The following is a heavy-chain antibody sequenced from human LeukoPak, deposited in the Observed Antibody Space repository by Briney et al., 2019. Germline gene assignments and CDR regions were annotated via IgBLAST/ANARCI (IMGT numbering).Heavy chain of an antibody. CDR3: AKEEGWGVNSFDM. Sequence: PGGSLRLSYAASGFSFSNYGMNWVRQAPGKGPAWVAIISSDGRTQIYTDSVKGRFTISRDNLKKTLNLQMDYLEAEDTAVYYCAKEEGWGVNSFDMWGQGTMVTVSS. D-gene: IGHD1-26*01. CDR2: ISSDGRTQ. V-gene: IGHV3-30*18. CDR1: GFSFSNYG. J-gene: IGHJ3*02.